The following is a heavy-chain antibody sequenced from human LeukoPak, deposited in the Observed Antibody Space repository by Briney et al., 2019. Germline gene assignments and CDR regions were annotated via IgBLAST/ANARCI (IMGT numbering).Heavy chain of an antibody. Sequence: GGSLRLSCAASGFTFSSYSMNWVRQAPGKGLEWVSYISSSSTIYYADSVKGRFTISRDNAKNSLYLQMNSLRAEDTAVYYCARDNKWSGSYLSPPDYWGQGTLVTVSS. V-gene: IGHV3-48*01. CDR1: GFTFSSYS. D-gene: IGHD1-26*01. J-gene: IGHJ4*02. CDR3: ARDNKWSGSYLSPPDY. CDR2: ISSSSTI.